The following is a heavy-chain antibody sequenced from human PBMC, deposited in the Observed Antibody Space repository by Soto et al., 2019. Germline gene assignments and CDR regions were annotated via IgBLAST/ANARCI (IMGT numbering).Heavy chain of an antibody. CDR3: ARSLAVAGFDP. D-gene: IGHD6-19*01. Sequence: QVQLVQSGAEVKKPGASVKVSCKASGYTFTSYHINWVRQATGQGLEWMGWMNPNSGNTGYAQKFQGXXTXTXNTSISTAYMELSSLRSEDTAVYYCARSLAVAGFDPWGQGTLVTVSS. CDR2: MNPNSGNT. V-gene: IGHV1-8*01. J-gene: IGHJ5*02. CDR1: GYTFTSYH.